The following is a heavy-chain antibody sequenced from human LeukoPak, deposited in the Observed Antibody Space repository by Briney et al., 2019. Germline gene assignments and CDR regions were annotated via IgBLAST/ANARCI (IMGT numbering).Heavy chain of an antibody. V-gene: IGHV3-30*04. Sequence: GGSLRLSCAASGFTFSSYAMHWVRQAPGKGLEWVAVISYDGSNKYYADSVKGRFTISRDNSKNTLYLQMNSLRAEDTAVYYCAKGSDMDVWGKGTTVTVSS. J-gene: IGHJ6*03. CDR1: GFTFSSYA. CDR2: ISYDGSNK. CDR3: AKGSDMDV.